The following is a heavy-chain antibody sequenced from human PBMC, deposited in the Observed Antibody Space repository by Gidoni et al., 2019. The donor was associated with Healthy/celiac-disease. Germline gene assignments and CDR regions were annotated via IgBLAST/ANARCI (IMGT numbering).Heavy chain of an antibody. Sequence: QVQLQQWGAGLLKPSETLSLTCAVYGGSFSAYSWSWIRQPPGKGLEWIGESNHSGSTNYGPSLKSRVTISVDTSKNQFSLKLSSVTAADTAVYYCARGRIGRYGMDVWGQGTTVTVSS. J-gene: IGHJ6*02. CDR2: SNHSGST. V-gene: IGHV4-34*01. CDR3: ARGRIGRYGMDV. CDR1: GGSFSAYS. D-gene: IGHD3-16*02.